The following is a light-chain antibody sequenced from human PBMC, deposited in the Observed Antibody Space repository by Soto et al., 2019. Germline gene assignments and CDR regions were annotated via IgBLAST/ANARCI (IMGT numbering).Light chain of an antibody. CDR3: QQRSNWPTT. J-gene: IGKJ5*01. Sequence: EIVLTQSPATLSFYPGERATLSCKASQDINTYLAWYQQKPGQAPRLLIYDASNRAKGIPARFSGSGPGTDFTLTISSLEPEYFAVYYCQQRSNWPTTFGQGTRLEIK. V-gene: IGKV3D-11*01. CDR1: QDINTY. CDR2: DAS.